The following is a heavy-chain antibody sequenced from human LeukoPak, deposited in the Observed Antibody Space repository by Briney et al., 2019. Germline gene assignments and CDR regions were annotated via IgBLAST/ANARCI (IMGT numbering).Heavy chain of an antibody. V-gene: IGHV3-23*01. D-gene: IGHD3-22*01. CDR1: GFVFNNYA. Sequence: GGSLRLSCTTSGFVFNNYAMTWVRQAPGKGLEWVSAISGSGGSTYYADSVKGRFTISRDNSKNTLYLQMNSLRAEDTAVYYCAKDIRYDSSGYNYWGQGTLVTVSS. J-gene: IGHJ4*02. CDR3: AKDIRYDSSGYNY. CDR2: ISGSGGST.